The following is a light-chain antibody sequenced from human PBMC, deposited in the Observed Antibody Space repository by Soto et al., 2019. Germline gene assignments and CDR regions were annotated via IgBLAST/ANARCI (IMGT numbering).Light chain of an antibody. J-gene: IGKJ2*01. V-gene: IGKV1-5*03. Sequence: PSTLSPSGIASVTITCRATQSIDSWLAWYQKKSGKAPKLLIYTTSILESGVPSRIRGSGSGTEFTLTISSMQPDDFETYYCQQYNSYLYTFGQGTKVDI. CDR3: QQYNSYLYT. CDR1: QSIDSW. CDR2: TTS.